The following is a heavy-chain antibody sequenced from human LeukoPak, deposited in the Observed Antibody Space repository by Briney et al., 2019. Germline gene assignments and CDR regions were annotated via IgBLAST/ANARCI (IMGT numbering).Heavy chain of an antibody. J-gene: IGHJ5*02. V-gene: IGHV4-34*01. CDR1: GGSFSGCY. CDR2: INHSGST. D-gene: IGHD5-12*01. CDR3: ALSVAATTNWFDP. Sequence: PSETLSLTCAVYGGSFSGCYWSWIRQPPGKGLEWIGEINHSGSTNYNPSLKSRVTISVDTSKNQFSLKLSSVTAADTAVYYCALSVAATTNWFDPWGQGTLVTVSS.